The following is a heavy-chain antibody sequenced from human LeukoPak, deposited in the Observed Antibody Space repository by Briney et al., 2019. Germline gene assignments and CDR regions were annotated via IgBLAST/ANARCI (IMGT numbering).Heavy chain of an antibody. J-gene: IGHJ5*02. CDR3: ARAGTTPRPSWFDP. Sequence: GRSLRLSCAASGFTFDDYAMHWVRQAPGKGLEWVSGISWNSGSIGYADSVKGRFTISRDNAKNSLYLQMNSLRAEDTAVYYCARAGTTPRPSWFDPWGQGTLVTVSS. CDR1: GFTFDDYA. V-gene: IGHV3-9*01. D-gene: IGHD4-11*01. CDR2: ISWNSGSI.